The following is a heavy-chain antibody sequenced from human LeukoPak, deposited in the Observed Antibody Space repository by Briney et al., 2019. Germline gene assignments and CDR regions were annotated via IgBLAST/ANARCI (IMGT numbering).Heavy chain of an antibody. CDR2: IYPGDSDT. D-gene: IGHD3-10*01. CDR3: ARRTLGYYYGSGSTDYYYYMDV. V-gene: IGHV5-51*01. Sequence: GESLKISCKGSGYSFTSYWIGWVRQMPGKGLEWMGIIYPGDSDTRYSPSFQGQVTISADKSISTAYLQWSSLKASDTAMYYCARRTLGYYYGSGSTDYYYYMDVWGKGTTVTVSS. J-gene: IGHJ6*03. CDR1: GYSFTSYW.